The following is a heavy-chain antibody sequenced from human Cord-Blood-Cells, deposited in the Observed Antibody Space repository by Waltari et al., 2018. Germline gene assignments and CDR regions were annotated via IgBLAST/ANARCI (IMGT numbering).Heavy chain of an antibody. CDR3: ARVLTYAFDI. J-gene: IGHJ3*02. Sequence: QVQLVQSGAEVKKPGASVKVSCKASASTFTGYYIHVVRQAPGQGREWMGWINPNSGGTNYAQKFQGRVTMTRDTSISTAYMELSRLRSDDTAVYYCARVLTYAFDIWGQGTMVTVSS. CDR1: ASTFTGYY. D-gene: IGHD7-27*01. V-gene: IGHV1-2*02. CDR2: INPNSGGT.